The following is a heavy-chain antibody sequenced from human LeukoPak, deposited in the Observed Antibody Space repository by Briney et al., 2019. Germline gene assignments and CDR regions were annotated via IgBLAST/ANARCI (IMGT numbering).Heavy chain of an antibody. D-gene: IGHD6-6*01. CDR3: ARGPSKKWQLVRWFAG. CDR1: GGSFSGYY. V-gene: IGHV4-34*01. CDR2: INHTGST. Sequence: SETLSLTCAVYGGSFSGYYWSWIRQPPGKGLEWNGEINHTGSTNYNPAIKSRVTISVDTSKNQLSLKLSSVTAADTAVYYCARGPSKKWQLVRWFAGWGEGTLVTVSS. J-gene: IGHJ5*02.